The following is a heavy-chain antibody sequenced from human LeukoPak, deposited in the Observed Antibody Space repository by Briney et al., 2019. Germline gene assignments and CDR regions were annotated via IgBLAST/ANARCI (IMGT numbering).Heavy chain of an antibody. V-gene: IGHV4-39*01. J-gene: IGHJ6*02. CDR2: IYYSGST. CDR3: ARAGKLYCTNGVCYTSYYYGMDV. CDR1: GGSISSSYYY. D-gene: IGHD2-8*01. Sequence: PSETLSLTCTVSGGSISSSYYYWGWIRQPPGKGLEWIGSIYYSGSTYYNPSLKSRVTISVDTSKNQFSLKLRSVTAADTAVYYCARAGKLYCTNGVCYTSYYYGMDVWGQGTTVTVSS.